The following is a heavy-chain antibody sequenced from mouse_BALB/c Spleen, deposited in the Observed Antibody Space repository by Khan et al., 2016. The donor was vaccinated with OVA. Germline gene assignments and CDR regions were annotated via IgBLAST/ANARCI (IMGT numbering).Heavy chain of an antibody. CDR3: ARLYYSWLAD. Sequence: QVQLQQSGAELVKPGASVKLSCKASGYTFTTYWMHWVKQRPGQGLEWIGEINPSNGRTNNNEKFKSKATLTVDQSSTTAYMQLSSLTSEDSAVYYCARLYYSWLADWGQGTLVTVSA. CDR1: GYTFTTYW. CDR2: INPSNGRT. J-gene: IGHJ3*01. D-gene: IGHD2-1*01. V-gene: IGHV1S81*02.